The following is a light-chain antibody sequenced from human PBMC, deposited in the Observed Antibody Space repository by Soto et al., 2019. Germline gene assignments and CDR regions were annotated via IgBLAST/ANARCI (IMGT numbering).Light chain of an antibody. CDR3: SSYTGSSTPYV. CDR2: DVS. J-gene: IGLJ1*01. V-gene: IGLV2-14*03. Sequence: QSALTQPASVSGSPGQSITISCTGTSSDVGYNYVSWYQQHPGKVPTLMIYDVSNRPSGVSNRFSGSKSGNTASLTISGLQAEDEADYYCSSYTGSSTPYVFGTGTKSPS. CDR1: SSDVGYNY.